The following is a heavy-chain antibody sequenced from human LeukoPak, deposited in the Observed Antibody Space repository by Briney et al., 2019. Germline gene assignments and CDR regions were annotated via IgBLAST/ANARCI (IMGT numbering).Heavy chain of an antibody. J-gene: IGHJ4*02. V-gene: IGHV3-23*03. CDR1: VFTFCTYA. CDR2: IKSDGTDT. Sequence: GGSLRLSSAASVFTFCTYAMSCVRQAPGMGLEWVSLIKSDGTDTHYADSVRGRFIISRDNSRNTLYLQMHSLRAEDTAVYYCANRGRTPVGSYYFEAWGQGTLVTVSS. CDR3: ANRGRTPVGSYYFEA. D-gene: IGHD4-11*01.